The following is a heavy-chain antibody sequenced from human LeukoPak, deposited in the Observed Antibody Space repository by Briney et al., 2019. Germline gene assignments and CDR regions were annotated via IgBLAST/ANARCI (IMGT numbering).Heavy chain of an antibody. CDR2: IYYSGST. CDR1: GGSISGYY. V-gene: IGHV4-59*01. J-gene: IGHJ5*02. CDR3: ARARNDIWTGDQEYNWFDP. Sequence: PSETLSLTCAVSGGSISGYYWSWIRQPPGKGLEWIVDIYYSGSTLYNPSLKSRVTISVDTSKNQFSLKLSSVTAADTAVYYCARARNDIWTGDQEYNWFDPWGQGTLVTVSS. D-gene: IGHD3-9*01.